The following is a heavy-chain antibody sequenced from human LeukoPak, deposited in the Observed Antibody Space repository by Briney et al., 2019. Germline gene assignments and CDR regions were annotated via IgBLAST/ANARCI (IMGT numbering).Heavy chain of an antibody. J-gene: IGHJ5*02. CDR2: TYFNGRSNY. V-gene: IGHV4-59*01. D-gene: IGHD5-12*01. CDR1: GGSISSYY. CDR3: ARDREHSYDSLLDP. Sequence: PSETLSLTCSVSGGSISSYYLSWIRQPPGKGLEWIGETYFNGRSNYNYNPSLKSRVTISVDTSNNQFSLKLTSVTAADTAVYYCARDREHSYDSLLDPWGRGTLVTVSS.